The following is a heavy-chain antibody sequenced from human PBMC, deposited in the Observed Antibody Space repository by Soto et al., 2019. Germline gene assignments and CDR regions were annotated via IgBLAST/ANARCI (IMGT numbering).Heavy chain of an antibody. J-gene: IGHJ4*02. Sequence: EVPLLESGGGLVQPGGSLRLSCAASGFTFSSYAMRWVRQAPVKGLEWVSAISGSGGSTYYADSVKGRFTISRDNSKNTLDLQMNSLRAEDTAVYYCASRGSGSYYDYWGQGTLVTVSS. CDR1: GFTFSSYA. V-gene: IGHV3-23*01. D-gene: IGHD1-26*01. CDR3: ASRGSGSYYDY. CDR2: ISGSGGST.